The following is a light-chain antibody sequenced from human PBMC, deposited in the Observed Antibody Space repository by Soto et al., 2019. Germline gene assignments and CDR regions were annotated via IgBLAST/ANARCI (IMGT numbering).Light chain of an antibody. CDR2: DAS. J-gene: IGKJ5*01. Sequence: EIVLTQSPATLSLSPGERATLFCRASQSVSSYFAWYQQKPGQAPNLLIYDASNRATGIPARFSGSGSGTDFTLTISSLEPEDFAVYYCQQRSNWPLAFGPGTRLEIK. CDR3: QQRSNWPLA. CDR1: QSVSSY. V-gene: IGKV3-11*01.